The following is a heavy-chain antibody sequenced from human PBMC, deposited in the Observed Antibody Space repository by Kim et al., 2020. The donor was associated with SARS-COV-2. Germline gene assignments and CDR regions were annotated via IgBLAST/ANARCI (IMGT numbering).Heavy chain of an antibody. D-gene: IGHD1-26*01. V-gene: IGHV4-59*13. Sequence: SETLSLTCTVSGGSISSYYWSWIRQPPGKGLEWIGYIYYSGSTNYNPSLKSRVTISVDTSKNQFSLKLSSVTAADTAVYYCARGVGRVGYYGMDVWGQGTTVTVSS. CDR3: ARGVGRVGYYGMDV. CDR2: IYYSGST. J-gene: IGHJ6*02. CDR1: GGSISSYY.